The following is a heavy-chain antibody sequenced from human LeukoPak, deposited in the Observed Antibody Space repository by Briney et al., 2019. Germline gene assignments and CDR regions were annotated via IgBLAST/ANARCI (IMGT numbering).Heavy chain of an antibody. Sequence: APVKVSCKASGDTFITYTFSWVRQAPGQGLEWMGRIIPSLDISNYAQKFQGRVTLSADKATTTTYMELTSLRSEDTAIYYCARDHCSPGTCLGGHWGQGTLVTVSS. CDR3: ARDHCSPGTCLGGH. J-gene: IGHJ4*02. V-gene: IGHV1-69*04. CDR1: GDTFITYT. D-gene: IGHD2-15*01. CDR2: IIPSLDIS.